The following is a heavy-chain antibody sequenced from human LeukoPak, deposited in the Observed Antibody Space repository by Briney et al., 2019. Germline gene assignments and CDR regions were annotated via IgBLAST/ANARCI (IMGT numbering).Heavy chain of an antibody. V-gene: IGHV3-20*04. CDR2: INWNGGST. Sequence: PGGSLRLSCAASGFTFDDYGMSWVRQAPGKGLEWVSGINWNGGSTGYADSVKGRFTISRDNSKNSLYLQMNSLRAEDTALYYCAKGGGYDFSDRWVCDYWGQGTLVTVSS. CDR1: GFTFDDYG. J-gene: IGHJ4*02. D-gene: IGHD5-12*01. CDR3: AKGGGYDFSDRWVCDY.